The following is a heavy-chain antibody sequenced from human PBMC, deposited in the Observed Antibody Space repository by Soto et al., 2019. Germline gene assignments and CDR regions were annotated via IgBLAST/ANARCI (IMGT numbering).Heavy chain of an antibody. CDR3: ARTYYDFWSGYYIEVCSDY. V-gene: IGHV5-10-1*01. D-gene: IGHD3-3*01. Sequence: GESLKISCKGSGYSFTSYWISWVRQMPGKGLEWMGRIDPSDSYTNYSPSFQGHVTISADKSISTAYLQWSSLKASDTAMYYCARTYYDFWSGYYIEVCSDYWGQGXLVTVSS. J-gene: IGHJ4*02. CDR1: GYSFTSYW. CDR2: IDPSDSYT.